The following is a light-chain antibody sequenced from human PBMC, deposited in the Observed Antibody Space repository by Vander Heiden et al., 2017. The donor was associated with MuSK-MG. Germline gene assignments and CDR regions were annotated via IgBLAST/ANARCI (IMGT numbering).Light chain of an antibody. Sequence: EIVLTQSPDFQSVTPKETVTITCRASQDIGNALHWYQQKPHQSPKLLIKFTSQSFSGAPSRFSGKGSGTDFTLTINGVEAEDVATYYCHRSYALRYTFGQGTKLEIK. CDR3: HRSYALRYT. CDR1: QDIGNA. V-gene: IGKV6-21*01. CDR2: FTS. J-gene: IGKJ2*01.